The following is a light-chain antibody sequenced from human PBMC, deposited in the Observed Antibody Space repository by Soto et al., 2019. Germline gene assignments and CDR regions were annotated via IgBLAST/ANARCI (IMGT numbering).Light chain of an antibody. CDR1: QSVSSSY. J-gene: IGKJ3*01. CDR2: GVS. Sequence: EIVLTQSPGTLSLSPGERATLSCRASQSVSSSYLAWYQQKPGQAPRLLIYGVSSRATGIPDRFSGSGSGTDFTLTKSRLEPEDFAVYYCQQYGSSPRFTFGPGTKVDIK. V-gene: IGKV3-20*01. CDR3: QQYGSSPRFT.